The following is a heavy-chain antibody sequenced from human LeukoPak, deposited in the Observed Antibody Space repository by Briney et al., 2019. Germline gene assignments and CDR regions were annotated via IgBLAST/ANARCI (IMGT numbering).Heavy chain of an antibody. Sequence: KPSETLSLTCTVSGGSISSSSYYWGWIRQPPGKGLEWIGSIYYSGSTYYNPSLKSRVTISVDTSKNQFSLKLSSVTAADTAVYYCARQHDYGDYWGQGTLVTVSS. CDR1: GGSISSSSYY. CDR3: ARQHDYGDY. CDR2: IYYSGST. J-gene: IGHJ4*02. V-gene: IGHV4-39*01.